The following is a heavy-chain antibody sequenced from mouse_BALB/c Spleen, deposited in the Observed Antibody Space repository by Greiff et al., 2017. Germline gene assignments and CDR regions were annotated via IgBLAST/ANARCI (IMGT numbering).Heavy chain of an antibody. D-gene: IGHD1-1*02. J-gene: IGHJ4*01. V-gene: IGHV1-82*01. Sequence: QVQLQQSGPELVKPGASVKISCKASGYAFSSSWMNWVKQRPGQGLEWIGRIYPGDGDTNYNGKFKGKATLTADKSSSTAYMQLSSLTSVDSAVYFCARYHYGYAMDYWGQGTSVTVSS. CDR3: ARYHYGYAMDY. CDR1: GYAFSSSW. CDR2: IYPGDGDT.